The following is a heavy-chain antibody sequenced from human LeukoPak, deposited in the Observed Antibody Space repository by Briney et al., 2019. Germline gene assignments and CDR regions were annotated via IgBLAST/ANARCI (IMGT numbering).Heavy chain of an antibody. CDR2: ISSSSSTI. J-gene: IGHJ3*02. CDR1: GFTFSSYS. D-gene: IGHD3-3*01. CDR3: ATVYYDFWSGYPHDAFDI. V-gene: IGHV3-48*01. Sequence: PGGSLRLSCAASGFTFSSYSMNWVRRAPGKGLEWVSYISSSSSTIYYADSVKGRFTISRDNAKNSLYLQMNSLRAEDTAVYYCATVYYDFWSGYPHDAFDIWGQGTMVTVSS.